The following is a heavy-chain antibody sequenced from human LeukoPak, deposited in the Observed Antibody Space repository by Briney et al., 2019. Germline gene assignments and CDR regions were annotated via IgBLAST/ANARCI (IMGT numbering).Heavy chain of an antibody. D-gene: IGHD1-26*01. CDR1: GYTFTGYY. V-gene: IGHV1-2*02. CDR2: INPNSGGT. CDR3: ARARKWELLYYFDY. J-gene: IGHJ4*02. Sequence: ASVKVSCKASGYTFTGYYMHWVRQAPGQGLEWTGWINPNSGGTNYAQKFQGRVTMTRDTSISTAYMELSRLRSDDTAVYYCARARKWELLYYFDYWGQGTLVTVSS.